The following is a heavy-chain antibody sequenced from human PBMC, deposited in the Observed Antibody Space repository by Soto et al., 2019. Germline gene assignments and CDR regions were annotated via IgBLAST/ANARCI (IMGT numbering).Heavy chain of an antibody. Sequence: QVQLQQWGAGLLKPSETLSLTCAVYGGSFSGYYWSWIRQPPGKGLEWIGEINHSGSTNYNPSLKSRVTISVDTSKNQFSLKLSSVTAADTAVYYCARTRITGASPLGYWDQGTLVTVSS. V-gene: IGHV4-34*01. CDR2: INHSGST. J-gene: IGHJ4*02. D-gene: IGHD1-20*01. CDR3: ARTRITGASPLGY. CDR1: GGSFSGYY.